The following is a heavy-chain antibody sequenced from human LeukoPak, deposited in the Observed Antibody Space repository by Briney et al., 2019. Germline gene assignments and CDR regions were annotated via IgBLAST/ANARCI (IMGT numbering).Heavy chain of an antibody. D-gene: IGHD3-10*01. CDR2: ISSSSSYI. Sequence: TGGSLRLSCAASGFTFSSYSMNWVRQAPGKGLEWVSSISSSSSYIYYADSVKGRFTISRDNAKNSLYLQMNSLRAEDTAVYYCARGGNYYGSGGDYWGQGTLVTVSS. J-gene: IGHJ4*02. CDR3: ARGGNYYGSGGDY. CDR1: GFTFSSYS. V-gene: IGHV3-21*01.